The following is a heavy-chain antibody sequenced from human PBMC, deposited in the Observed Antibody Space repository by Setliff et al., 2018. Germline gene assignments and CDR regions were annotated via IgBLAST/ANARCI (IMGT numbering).Heavy chain of an antibody. CDR1: GGSISSYY. J-gene: IGHJ4*02. CDR2: IYYSGST. D-gene: IGHD1-20*01. Sequence: SETLSLTCTVSGGSISSYYWSWIRQPPGKGLEWIGYIYYSGSTNYNPSLKSRVTISLDTSKNHFSLNLRSVTAADTAVYYCARLSPYNTSPPFDYWGQGTLVTVSS. CDR3: ARLSPYNTSPPFDY. V-gene: IGHV4-59*08.